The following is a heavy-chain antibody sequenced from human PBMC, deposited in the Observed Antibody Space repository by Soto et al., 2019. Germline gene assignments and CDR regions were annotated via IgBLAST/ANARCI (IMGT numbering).Heavy chain of an antibody. CDR3: ARAHYCSGGSCYPYYFDY. CDR2: INHSGST. J-gene: IGHJ4*02. D-gene: IGHD2-15*01. V-gene: IGHV4-34*01. Sequence: PSETLSLTCAVYGGSFSGYYWSWIRQPPGKGLEWIGEINHSGSTNYNPSLKSRVTISVDTSKDQFSLKLSSVTAADTAVYYCARAHYCSGGSCYPYYFDYWGQGTLVTVSS. CDR1: GGSFSGYY.